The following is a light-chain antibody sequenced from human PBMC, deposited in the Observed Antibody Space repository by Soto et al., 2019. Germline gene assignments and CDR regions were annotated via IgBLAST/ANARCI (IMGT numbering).Light chain of an antibody. V-gene: IGKV3-15*01. CDR3: QQDSSWPLT. J-gene: IGKJ4*01. Sequence: EVVFSVYPGALSLSHGEGATHSCRAGQSVSSSQLAWYQQKPGQAPRLLVYGASIRATGVPATFSGSGSGSEFTLSISSLQSEHLGVYYCQQDSSWPLTFGGGSEV. CDR1: QSVSSS. CDR2: GAS.